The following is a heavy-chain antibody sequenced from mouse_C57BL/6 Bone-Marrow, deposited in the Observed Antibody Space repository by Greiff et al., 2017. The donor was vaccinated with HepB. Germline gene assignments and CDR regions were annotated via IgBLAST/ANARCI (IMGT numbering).Heavy chain of an antibody. CDR2: SRNKANDYTT. D-gene: IGHD2-1*01. V-gene: IGHV7-1*01. J-gene: IGHJ1*03. CDR1: GFTFSDFY. CDR3: ARDAWEIGRNYGDWYFDV. Sequence: EVKLVESGGGLVQSGRSLRLSCATSGFTFSDFYMEWVRQAPGKGLEWIAASRNKANDYTTEYSASVKGRFIVSRDTSQSILYLQMNALRAEDTAIYYCARDAWEIGRNYGDWYFDVWGTGTTVTVSS.